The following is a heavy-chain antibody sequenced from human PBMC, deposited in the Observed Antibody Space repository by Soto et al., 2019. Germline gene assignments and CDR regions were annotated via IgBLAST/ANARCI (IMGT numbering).Heavy chain of an antibody. V-gene: IGHV1-18*01. J-gene: IGHJ5*02. Sequence: QVQLVQSGAEVKKPGASVTVSCKTSGYTFTSYGISWVRQAPGQGLEWMGWISPHNGNTKYAQKVQGRVAMTTDTSTSTAYMVLRSLRSDDTAVYYCARGGVYCNAGSCPYNWFDPWGQGTLVTVSS. D-gene: IGHD2-15*01. CDR2: ISPHNGNT. CDR1: GYTFTSYG. CDR3: ARGGVYCNAGSCPYNWFDP.